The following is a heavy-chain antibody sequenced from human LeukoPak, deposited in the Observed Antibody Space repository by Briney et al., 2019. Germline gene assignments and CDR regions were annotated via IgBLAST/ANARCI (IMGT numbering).Heavy chain of an antibody. CDR2: ISSSSSYI. V-gene: IGHV3-21*01. CDR1: GFTFSSYS. J-gene: IGHJ5*02. Sequence: PGGSLRLSCAASGFTFSSYSMNWVRQAPGKGLEWVSSISSSSSYIYYADSVKGRFTISRDNAKNSLYLQMNGLRAEDTAVYYCARDRRGQIVRGVIISNWFDPWGQGTLVTVSS. CDR3: ARDRRGQIVRGVIISNWFDP. D-gene: IGHD3-10*01.